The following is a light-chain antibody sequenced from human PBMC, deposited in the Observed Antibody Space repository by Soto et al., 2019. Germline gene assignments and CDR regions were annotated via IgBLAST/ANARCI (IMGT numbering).Light chain of an antibody. V-gene: IGKV1-5*01. J-gene: IGKJ1*01. CDR1: QSIGSW. Sequence: DIQMTPSPSTLSASVGDRVTITCRASQSIGSWLAWYQQKPGKAPNLLIYDASSLESGVPSGFSGSGSGTEFTLTISSLQPDDFATYYCQQYNSYPWTFGQGTKV. CDR2: DAS. CDR3: QQYNSYPWT.